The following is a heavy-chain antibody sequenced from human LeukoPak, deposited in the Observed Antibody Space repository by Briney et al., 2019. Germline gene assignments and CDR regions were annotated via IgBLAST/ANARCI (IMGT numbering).Heavy chain of an antibody. CDR1: GFTFSSYA. CDR2: ISGSGGST. J-gene: IGHJ4*02. CDR3: AKDGGDGDYVDY. V-gene: IGHV3-23*01. Sequence: GGSLRLSCAASGFTFSSYAMSWVRQAPGKGLEWVSAISGSGGSTYYADSVKGRFTISRDNSKNTLYLQMNNLRAEDTAVYYCAKDGGDGDYVDYWGQGTLVTISS. D-gene: IGHD4-17*01.